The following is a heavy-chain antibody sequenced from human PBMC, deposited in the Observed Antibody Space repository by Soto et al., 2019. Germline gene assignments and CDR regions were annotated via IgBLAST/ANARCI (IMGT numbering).Heavy chain of an antibody. CDR1: GGSISGYY. D-gene: IGHD6-19*01. Sequence: SETLSLTCTDSGGSISGYYWSWIRQSPGKGLEWIGYIYYSGSTNYNPSLKSRVTISVDTSKNQFSLKLSSVTAADTAVYYCARASIAVVDFDYWGQGTLVTVSS. V-gene: IGHV4-59*01. CDR2: IYYSGST. J-gene: IGHJ4*02. CDR3: ARASIAVVDFDY.